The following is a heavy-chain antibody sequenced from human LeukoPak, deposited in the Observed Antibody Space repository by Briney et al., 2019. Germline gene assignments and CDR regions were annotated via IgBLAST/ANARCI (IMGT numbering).Heavy chain of an antibody. V-gene: IGHV1-18*01. J-gene: IGHJ4*02. CDR3: ARDFWSGFSDYYFDY. CDR2: ISAYNGNT. Sequence: ASVKVSCKASGYTFTSYGISWVRRAPGQGLEWMGWISAYNGNTNYAQKLQGRVTMTTDTSTSTAYMELRSLRSDDTAVYYCARDFWSGFSDYYFDYWGQGTLVTVSS. CDR1: GYTFTSYG. D-gene: IGHD3-3*01.